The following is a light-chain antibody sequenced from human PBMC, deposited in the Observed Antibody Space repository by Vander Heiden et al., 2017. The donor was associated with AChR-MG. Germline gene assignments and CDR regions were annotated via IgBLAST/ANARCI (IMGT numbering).Light chain of an antibody. J-gene: IGKJ4*01. CDR3: QQRSSWPLT. CDR2: DAS. Sequence: PGERATLSCRASQSVEYYLAWYQQTPGQAPRLLIYDASNRATHIPATFSGSGSATDFTLTIISLEPAAFAVYYCQQRSSWPLTYGGGTKVELK. V-gene: IGKV3-11*01. CDR1: QSVEYY.